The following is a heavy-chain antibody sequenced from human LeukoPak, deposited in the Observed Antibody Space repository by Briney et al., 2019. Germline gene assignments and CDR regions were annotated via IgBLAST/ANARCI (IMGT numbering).Heavy chain of an antibody. J-gene: IGHJ4*02. V-gene: IGHV4-39*07. D-gene: IGHD6-13*01. CDR2: IYYSGST. CDR1: GGSISSSSYY. Sequence: SETLSLTCTVSGGSISSSSYYWGWIRQPPGKGLEWIGSIYYSGSTYYNPSLKSRVTISVDTSKNQFSLRLTSVTAADTAVYYCASQTGYSSSYPLDYWGQGTLVTVSS. CDR3: ASQTGYSSSYPLDY.